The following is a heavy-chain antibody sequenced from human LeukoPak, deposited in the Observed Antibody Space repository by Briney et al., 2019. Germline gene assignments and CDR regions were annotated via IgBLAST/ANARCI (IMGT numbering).Heavy chain of an antibody. J-gene: IGHJ5*02. CDR3: ARGGVDYIWGSYRPNWFDP. D-gene: IGHD3-16*02. CDR1: GGSISSGGYY. V-gene: IGHV4-31*03. CDR2: IYYSGST. Sequence: SETLSLTCTVSGGSISSGGYYWSWIRQHPGKGLEWIGYIYYSGSTYYNPSLKSRVTIPVDTSKNQFSLKLSSVTAADTAVYYCARGGVDYIWGSYRPNWFDPWGQGTLVTVSS.